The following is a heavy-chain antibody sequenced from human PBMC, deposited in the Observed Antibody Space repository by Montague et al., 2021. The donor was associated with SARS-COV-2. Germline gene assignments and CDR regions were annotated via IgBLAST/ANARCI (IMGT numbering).Heavy chain of an antibody. CDR2: ISSSSVT. Sequence: PLRLSCAASGFTVSSTYMNWVRQVPGKGLEWVSFISSSSVTYSADSLKGRFTISRDNSKNTVYLQMNSLRAEDTAVYFCARESSQFFGSGPLDYWSQGSLVTVSS. CDR3: ARESSQFFGSGPLDY. CDR1: GFTVSSTY. J-gene: IGHJ4*02. D-gene: IGHD3-10*01. V-gene: IGHV3-66*01.